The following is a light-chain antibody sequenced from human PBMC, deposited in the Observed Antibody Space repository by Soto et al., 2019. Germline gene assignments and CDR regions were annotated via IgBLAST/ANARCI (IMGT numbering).Light chain of an antibody. Sequence: EIVLTQSPGTLSLSPGERATLSCRASQSVSSSYLAWYQQKPGQAPRLLIYSASSRATGIPDRFSGSGSGTDFTLTISRLEPEDFAVYYCKQYGSSAWTFGQGTKVDIK. J-gene: IGKJ1*01. CDR3: KQYGSSAWT. CDR2: SAS. CDR1: QSVSSSY. V-gene: IGKV3-20*01.